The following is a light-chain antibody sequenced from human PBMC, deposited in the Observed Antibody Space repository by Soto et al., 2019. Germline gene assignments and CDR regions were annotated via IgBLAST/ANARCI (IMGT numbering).Light chain of an antibody. Sequence: EIVMTQSPATLSVSPGERATLSCRASQSISNNLAWYHQRHGQAPSLLIYGASTRATGIPARFSGSGSGTEFTLTISSLQSDDFADYYCQQYNNWWTFGQGTRVEIK. V-gene: IGKV3-15*01. CDR3: QQYNNWWT. J-gene: IGKJ1*01. CDR2: GAS. CDR1: QSISNN.